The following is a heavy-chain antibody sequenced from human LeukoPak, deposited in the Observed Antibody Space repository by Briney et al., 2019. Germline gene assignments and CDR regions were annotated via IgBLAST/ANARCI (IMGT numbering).Heavy chain of an antibody. CDR3: ARIAGGGWFDP. CDR2: INHSGST. Sequence: SETLSLTCAVYGGSFSGYYWSWIRQPPGKGLEWIGEINHSGSTNYNPSLKSRVTISVDTSRNQFSLKLASVTAADTAMYYCARIAGGGWFDPWGQGTLVTVSS. D-gene: IGHD6-13*01. CDR1: GGSFSGYY. V-gene: IGHV4-34*01. J-gene: IGHJ5*02.